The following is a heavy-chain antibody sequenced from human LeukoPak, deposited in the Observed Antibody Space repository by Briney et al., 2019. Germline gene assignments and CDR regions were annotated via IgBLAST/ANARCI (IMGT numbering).Heavy chain of an antibody. Sequence: SQTLSLTCVISGDSVSSNSAVWNWIRQSPSRGLEWLGRTYYRSKWYNDYAVSVKSRITINSDTSKNQFSLQLNSVTPEDTAVYYCARGGDGYNFYNWFDPRGQGTLVIVSS. CDR1: GDSVSSNSAV. CDR2: TYYRSKWYN. CDR3: ARGGDGYNFYNWFDP. V-gene: IGHV6-1*01. D-gene: IGHD5-24*01. J-gene: IGHJ5*02.